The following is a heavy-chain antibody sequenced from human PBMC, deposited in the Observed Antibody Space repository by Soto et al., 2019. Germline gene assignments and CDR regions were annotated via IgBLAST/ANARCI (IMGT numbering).Heavy chain of an antibody. Sequence: QVQLQESGPGLVKPSQTLSLTCTVSGGSISSGGYYWSWIRQHPGKGLEWIGYIYYSGSTYYNPSIKSQVTISVDPSKNQFSLKRSSVPAADTAVYYCARDTAMEHYYYGMDVWGQGTTVTVSS. D-gene: IGHD5-18*01. J-gene: IGHJ6*02. V-gene: IGHV4-31*01. CDR2: IYYSGST. CDR1: GGSISSGGYY. CDR3: ARDTAMEHYYYGMDV.